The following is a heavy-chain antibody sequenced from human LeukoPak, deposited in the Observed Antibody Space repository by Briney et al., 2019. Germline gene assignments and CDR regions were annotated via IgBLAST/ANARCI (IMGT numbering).Heavy chain of an antibody. CDR3: ASSRMTIYGVVNDAFDI. CDR2: ISSDGSNK. Sequence: PGGSLRLSCAASGFTFSSYVMHWVRQAPGKGLEWVAAISSDGSNKYSEHGRFTISRDNSKNTLYLQMISLRAEDTAVYYCASSRMTIYGVVNDAFDIWGQGTMVTVSS. J-gene: IGHJ3*02. V-gene: IGHV3-30*04. D-gene: IGHD3-3*01. CDR1: GFTFSSYV.